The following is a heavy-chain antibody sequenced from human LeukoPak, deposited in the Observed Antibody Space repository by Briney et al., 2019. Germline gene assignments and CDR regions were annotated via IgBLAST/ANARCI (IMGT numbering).Heavy chain of an antibody. V-gene: IGHV3-23*01. CDR2: ISGSGSGGST. D-gene: IGHD5-24*01. Sequence: GGSLRLSCAASGFTFSSCGMSWVRQGPGKGLEWVSSISGSGSGGSTYYADSVKGRFTISRDNSKNTLYLQMNSLRAEDTAVYYCAKSGYNRFDYWGQGTLVTVSS. CDR1: GFTFSSCG. CDR3: AKSGYNRFDY. J-gene: IGHJ4*02.